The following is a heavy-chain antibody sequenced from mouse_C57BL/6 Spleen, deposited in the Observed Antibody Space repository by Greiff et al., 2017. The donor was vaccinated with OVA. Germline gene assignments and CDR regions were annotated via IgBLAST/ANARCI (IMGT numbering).Heavy chain of an antibody. V-gene: IGHV5-4*01. CDR1: GFTFSSYA. CDR3: ARDRSYYDVYYAMDY. CDR2: ISDGGSYT. Sequence: EVMLVESGGGLVKPGGSLKLSCAASGFTFSSYAMSWVRQTPEKRLEWVATISDGGSYTYYPDNVKGRFTISRDNAKNNLYLQMSHLKSEDTAMYYCARDRSYYDVYYAMDYWGQGTSVTVSS. D-gene: IGHD1-1*01. J-gene: IGHJ4*01.